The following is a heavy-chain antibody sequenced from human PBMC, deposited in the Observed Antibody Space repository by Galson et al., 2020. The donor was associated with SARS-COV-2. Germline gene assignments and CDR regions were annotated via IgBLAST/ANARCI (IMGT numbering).Heavy chain of an antibody. J-gene: IGHJ2*01. V-gene: IGHV4-59*08. CDR1: GGSISSDY. Sequence: ETSETLSLTCTVSGGSISSDYWSWIRQPPGKGLEWIGYISYSGGTNYNPSLRSRLTISVDTSRNQFSLKLRSVTAADTAVYYCVRRDSSGWPWYFELWGRGTLVTVYS. CDR3: VRRDSSGWPWYFEL. CDR2: ISYSGGT. D-gene: IGHD6-19*01.